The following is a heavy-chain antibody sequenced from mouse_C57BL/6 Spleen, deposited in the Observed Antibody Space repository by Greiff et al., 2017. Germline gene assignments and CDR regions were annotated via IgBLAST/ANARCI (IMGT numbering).Heavy chain of an antibody. V-gene: IGHV1-18*01. CDR2: INPNNGGT. D-gene: IGHD2-10*01. Sequence: VQLQQSGPELVKPGASVKIPCKASGYTFTDYNMDWVKQSHGKSLEWIGDINPNNGGTIYSQKFKGKATLTVDKSSSTAYMELRSLTSEDTAVYDCARTYYGNYGLAYWGQGTLVTVSA. CDR1: GYTFTDYN. CDR3: ARTYYGNYGLAY. J-gene: IGHJ3*01.